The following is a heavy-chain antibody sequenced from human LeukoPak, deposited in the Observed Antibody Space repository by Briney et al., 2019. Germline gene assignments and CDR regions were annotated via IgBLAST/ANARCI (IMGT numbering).Heavy chain of an antibody. CDR2: IYDNNST. CDR3: ARRLDYSAGTFDY. Sequence: GGSLLLSCAVSGFTVSSNYMNWVRQAPGKGLEWVSIIYDNNSTYYADSVKGRFTIYRGNSKNTLYLQMNSLRAEDTAVYYCARRLDYSAGTFDYWGQGTLVTVSS. CDR1: GFTVSSNY. J-gene: IGHJ4*02. V-gene: IGHV3-53*01. D-gene: IGHD3-16*01.